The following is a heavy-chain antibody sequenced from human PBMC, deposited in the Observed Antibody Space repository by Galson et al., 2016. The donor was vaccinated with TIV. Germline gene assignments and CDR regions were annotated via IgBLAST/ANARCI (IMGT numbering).Heavy chain of an antibody. V-gene: IGHV1-69*04. CDR1: GDTFSNYA. CDR3: ARGPAENY. CDR2: IIPILNIA. Sequence: SVKVSCKASGDTFSNYAISWVRQAPGQRLEWMGRIIPILNIANYAQEFQGRVTITADESTSTVYMELNSLRSDDTAVYYCARGPAENYWGQGTLVTVSS. J-gene: IGHJ4*02.